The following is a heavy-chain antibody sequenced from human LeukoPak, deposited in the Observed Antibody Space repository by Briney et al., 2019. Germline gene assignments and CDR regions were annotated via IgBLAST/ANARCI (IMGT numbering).Heavy chain of an antibody. Sequence: SGGSLRLSCAASGFTFSSYGMHWVRQAPGKGLEWVAVIWYDGSNKYYADSVRGRFTISRENYKNTLYLQMNSLRGEHKAVYYCAKGDAYGDYPYPDAFDILGQGTMVTVSS. J-gene: IGHJ3*02. V-gene: IGHV3-33*06. CDR1: GFTFSSYG. CDR2: IWYDGSNK. D-gene: IGHD4-17*01. CDR3: AKGDAYGDYPYPDAFDI.